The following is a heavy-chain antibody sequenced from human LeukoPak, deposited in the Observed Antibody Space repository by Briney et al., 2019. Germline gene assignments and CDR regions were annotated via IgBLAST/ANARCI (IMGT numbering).Heavy chain of an antibody. CDR1: GFTFSSYA. CDR2: ISYDGSNK. J-gene: IGHJ4*02. D-gene: IGHD2-2*01. CDR3: ASRSCSSTSCAKLDDY. V-gene: IGHV3-30-3*01. Sequence: GGSLRLSCAASGFTFSSYAMHWVRQAPGKGLEWVAVISYDGSNKYYADSVKGRFTISRDNSKNTLYLQMNSLRAEDTAVYYCASRSCSSTSCAKLDDYWGQGTLVTVSS.